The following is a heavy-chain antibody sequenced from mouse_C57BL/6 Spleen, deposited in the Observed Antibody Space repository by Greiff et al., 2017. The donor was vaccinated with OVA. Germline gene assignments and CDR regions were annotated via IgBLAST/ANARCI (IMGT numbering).Heavy chain of an antibody. D-gene: IGHD3-2*02. J-gene: IGHJ2*01. CDR1: GYTFTSYW. CDR2: LDPSDSYT. V-gene: IGHV1-50*01. Sequence: QVQLQQPGAELVKPGASVKLSCKASGYTFTSYWMQWVKQRPGQGLEWIGELDPSDSYTNYNQKFKGKATLTVDTSSSTAYMQLSSLTSDDSAVDYCARRDSSGYFDYWGQGTTLTVSS. CDR3: ARRDSSGYFDY.